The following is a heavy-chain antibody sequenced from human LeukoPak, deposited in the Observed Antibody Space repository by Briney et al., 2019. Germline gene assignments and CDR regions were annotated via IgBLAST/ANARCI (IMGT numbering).Heavy chain of an antibody. CDR3: TTGIRLRYFDWLYY. V-gene: IGHV3-15*01. CDR2: IKSKTDGGTT. J-gene: IGHJ4*02. CDR1: GLTFTNAW. D-gene: IGHD3-9*01. Sequence: PGGSLRLSCAASGLTFTNAWMSWVRQAPGKGLEWVGRIKSKTDGGTTAYAAPVKGRFTISRDDSKNTLYLQMNSLKTEDTAVYYCTTGIRLRYFDWLYYWGQGTLVTVSS.